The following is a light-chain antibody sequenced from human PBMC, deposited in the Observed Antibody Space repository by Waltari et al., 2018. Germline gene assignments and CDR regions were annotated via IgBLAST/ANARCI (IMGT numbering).Light chain of an antibody. Sequence: QSVLTQPPSVSAAPGQKVTISCSGNSSNIGNYYVSLYPQVPGATPKRLIFDNNQRPSGIPDRFSASKSGTSATLGITGLQIGDEADYYCATWDNSLREVVFGGGTKLTVL. CDR3: ATWDNSLREVV. V-gene: IGLV1-51*01. CDR1: SSNIGNYY. CDR2: DNN. J-gene: IGLJ2*01.